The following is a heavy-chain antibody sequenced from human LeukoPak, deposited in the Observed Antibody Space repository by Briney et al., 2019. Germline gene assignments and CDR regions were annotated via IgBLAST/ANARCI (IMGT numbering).Heavy chain of an antibody. CDR3: ARGGEDYYGSGGYPFDY. D-gene: IGHD3-10*01. V-gene: IGHV3-33*01. Sequence: PGRSLRLSCAASGFTFSSYGMHWVRQAPGKGLEWVAVIWYDGSNKYYADSVKGRFTISRDNSKNTLYLQMNSLRAEDTAVYYCARGGEDYYGSGGYPFDYWGQGTLVTVSS. CDR2: IWYDGSNK. CDR1: GFTFSSYG. J-gene: IGHJ4*02.